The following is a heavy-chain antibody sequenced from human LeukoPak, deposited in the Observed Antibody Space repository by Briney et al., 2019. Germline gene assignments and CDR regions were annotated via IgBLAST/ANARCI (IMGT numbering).Heavy chain of an antibody. CDR1: ARPLYSYY. CDR3: ARLKFYDSTGYSPGHYMDV. V-gene: IGHV4-4*07. J-gene: IGHJ6*03. CDR2: LYPGVST. Sequence: SEPLSLPCTLSARPLYSYYWRCIRQTAGKGLEWIGRLYPGVSTNYNPSLKSRVTMSVDTSKKQFALKLSAVTAADTAVYYCARLKFYDSTGYSPGHYMDVWGKGTTVTVSS. D-gene: IGHD3-22*01.